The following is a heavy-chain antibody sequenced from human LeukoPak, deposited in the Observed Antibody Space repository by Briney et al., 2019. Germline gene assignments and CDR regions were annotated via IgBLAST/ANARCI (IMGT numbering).Heavy chain of an antibody. J-gene: IGHJ4*02. V-gene: IGHV4-59*12. CDR3: ARVNWNYLYYFDF. Sequence: SSETLSLTCTVSGGSISSYYWSWIRQPPGKGLEWIGYIYYSGSTNYNPSLKSRVSISVDTSKNQFSLKLSSVTAADTAVYYCARVNWNYLYYFDFWGQGTLVTVSS. D-gene: IGHD1-7*01. CDR2: IYYSGST. CDR1: GGSISSYY.